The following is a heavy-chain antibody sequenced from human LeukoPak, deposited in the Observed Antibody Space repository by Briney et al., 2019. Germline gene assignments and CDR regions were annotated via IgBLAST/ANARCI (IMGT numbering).Heavy chain of an antibody. CDR3: AGGITGSNSVY. CDR2: ISYDGSNK. Sequence: GGSLRLSCAASGFTFSRYGMHWVRQAPGKGLEWAAVISYDGSNKYYADSVRGRFTISRDNSKNTLHLQKNSLRAEDRAVYYCAGGITGSNSVYWGQGTLVTVSS. CDR1: GFTFSRYG. V-gene: IGHV3-30*03. D-gene: IGHD1-20*01. J-gene: IGHJ4*02.